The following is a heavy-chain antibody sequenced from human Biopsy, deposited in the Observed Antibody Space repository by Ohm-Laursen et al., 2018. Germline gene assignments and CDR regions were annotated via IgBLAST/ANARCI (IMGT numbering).Heavy chain of an antibody. CDR1: GFSFSSYG. Sequence: SLRLSCAASGFSFSSYGMHWVRQAPGKGLEWVAVISDDGRNKYYIDSVRGRFTISRDNSKNTVYLQMNSLRAADTAVYYCARDRYYGSESYYSHYNMDVWGQGTTVSVSS. CDR2: ISDDGRNK. CDR3: ARDRYYGSESYYSHYNMDV. J-gene: IGHJ6*02. D-gene: IGHD3-10*01. V-gene: IGHV3-30*03.